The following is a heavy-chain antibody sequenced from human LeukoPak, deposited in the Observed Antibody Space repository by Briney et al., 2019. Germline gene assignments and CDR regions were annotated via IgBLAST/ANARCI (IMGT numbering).Heavy chain of an antibody. CDR1: GGSISSSNW. CDR3: ASRKLGNDY. V-gene: IGHV4-4*02. Sequence: PSETLSLTCAVSGGSISSSNWWSWVRQPPGKGLEWIGRIFHTGTTDYKTSLKGRVTISVDKSKNQFSLKLTSVTAADTAVYYCASRKLGNDYWGQGTLVTVSS. D-gene: IGHD7-27*01. J-gene: IGHJ4*02. CDR2: IFHTGTT.